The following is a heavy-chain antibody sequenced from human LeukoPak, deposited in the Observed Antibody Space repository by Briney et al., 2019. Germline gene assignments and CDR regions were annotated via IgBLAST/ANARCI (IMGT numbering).Heavy chain of an antibody. CDR2: ISAYNGNT. Sequence: GASVKVSCKASGYTFTSYGISWVRQAPGQGLEWMGWISAYNGNTNYAQKLQGRVTMTTDTSTSTAYMELRSLRSDDTAVYYCARVVVVTALGYNWFDPWGQGTLVTVSS. CDR1: GYTFTSYG. D-gene: IGHD2-21*02. CDR3: ARVVVVTALGYNWFDP. J-gene: IGHJ5*02. V-gene: IGHV1-18*01.